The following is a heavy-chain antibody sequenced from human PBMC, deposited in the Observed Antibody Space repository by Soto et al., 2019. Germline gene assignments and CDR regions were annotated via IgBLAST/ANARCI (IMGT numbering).Heavy chain of an antibody. CDR3: ARGRGFWSGYSYYYYGMDV. Sequence: ASVKVSCKASGYTFTSYYIHWVRQAPGQGLEWMGIINPSSDSTSYAQKFQGRVTITRDTSASTVYMELSSLRSEDTAVYHCARGRGFWSGYSYYYYGMDVWGQGTTVTVSS. CDR2: INPSSDST. V-gene: IGHV1-46*01. D-gene: IGHD3-3*01. J-gene: IGHJ6*02. CDR1: GYTFTSYY.